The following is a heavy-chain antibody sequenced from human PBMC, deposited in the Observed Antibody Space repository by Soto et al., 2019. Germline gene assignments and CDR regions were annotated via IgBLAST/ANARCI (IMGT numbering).Heavy chain of an antibody. CDR1: GFTFSDYY. J-gene: IGHJ3*02. CDR2: ISSSSSYT. Sequence: QVQLVESGGGLVKPGGSLRLSCAASGFTFSDYYMSWIRQAPGKGLEWVSYISSSSSYTNYADSVKGRFTISRDNAKNSLYLQMNSLRTKDTAVYYCAGGQWELQAFDIWGQGTMVTVSS. CDR3: AGGQWELQAFDI. V-gene: IGHV3-11*05. D-gene: IGHD1-26*01.